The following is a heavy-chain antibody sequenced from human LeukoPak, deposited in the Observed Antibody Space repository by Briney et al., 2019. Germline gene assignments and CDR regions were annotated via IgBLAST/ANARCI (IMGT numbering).Heavy chain of an antibody. Sequence: SETLSLTCTVSGGSISSGDYYWSWIRQPPGKGLEWIGYIYYSGSTYYNPSLKSRVTISVDTSKNQFSLKLSSVTAADTAVYYCATVDTAMVLFDYWGQGTLVTVSS. J-gene: IGHJ4*02. D-gene: IGHD5-18*01. CDR3: ATVDTAMVLFDY. V-gene: IGHV4-30-4*01. CDR2: IYYSGST. CDR1: GGSISSGDYY.